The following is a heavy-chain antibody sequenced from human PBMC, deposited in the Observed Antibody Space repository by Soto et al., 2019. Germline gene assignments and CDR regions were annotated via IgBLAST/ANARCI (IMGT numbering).Heavy chain of an antibody. V-gene: IGHV4-34*01. CDR1: GGSFSGYY. J-gene: IGHJ4*02. D-gene: IGHD3-10*01. CDR3: ARGFKAMVRHYDY. Sequence: SETLSLTCAVYGGSFSGYYWSWIRQPPGKGLEWIGEINHSGSTNYNPSLKSRVTISVDTSKNQFSLKLSSVTAADTAVYYCARGFKAMVRHYDYWGQGTLVTVSS. CDR2: INHSGST.